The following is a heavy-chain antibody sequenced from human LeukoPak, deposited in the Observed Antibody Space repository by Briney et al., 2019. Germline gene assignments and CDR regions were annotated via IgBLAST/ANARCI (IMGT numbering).Heavy chain of an antibody. Sequence: GGSLRLSCAASGFTFSSYSITWVRQAPGKGLEWVSSITSTSSYINYADSAKGRFTISRDNAKNSVYLQMNSLRAEDTAVYYCARALFGATTINYYYYYMDVWGKGTTVTVSS. D-gene: IGHD1-26*01. V-gene: IGHV3-21*01. CDR1: GFTFSSYS. CDR2: ITSTSSYI. CDR3: ARALFGATTINYYYYYMDV. J-gene: IGHJ6*03.